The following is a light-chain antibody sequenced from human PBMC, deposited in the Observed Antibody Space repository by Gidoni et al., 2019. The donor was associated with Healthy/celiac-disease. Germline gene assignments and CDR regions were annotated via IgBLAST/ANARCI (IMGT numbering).Light chain of an antibody. Sequence: IVLTQSPATLSLSPGDRATLSCRASQSVSSYLAWYQQKPGQAPRLLIYDAYNRATGIPARFSGSGSGTDFTLTISSLEPEEFAVYYCQQRSNWLITFGQXTRLEIK. V-gene: IGKV3-11*01. CDR1: QSVSSY. CDR3: QQRSNWLIT. J-gene: IGKJ5*01. CDR2: DAY.